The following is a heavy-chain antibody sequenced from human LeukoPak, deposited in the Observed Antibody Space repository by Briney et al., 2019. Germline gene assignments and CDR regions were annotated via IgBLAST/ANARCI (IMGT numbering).Heavy chain of an antibody. J-gene: IGHJ3*01. V-gene: IGHV3-48*02. Sequence: GGSLRLSCTASGFAFSNHAMSWVRQAPGKGLEWISYIRTSGGVVSYTDSVRGRFTISTDSAKNSLYLQMNSLRDDDTAVYYCVRDQFYAFDVWGQGTMVTVSS. CDR1: GFAFSNHA. CDR2: IRTSGGVV. CDR3: VRDQFYAFDV.